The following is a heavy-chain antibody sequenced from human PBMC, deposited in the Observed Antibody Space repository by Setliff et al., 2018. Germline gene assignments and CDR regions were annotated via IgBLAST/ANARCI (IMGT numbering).Heavy chain of an antibody. Sequence: PGGSLRLSCAESGFTFNNCGMHWVRQAPGKGLEWVAFIEFDGTKIYYADSVKGRFTISRDNSKNTLSLQMHSLRVEDTAFYYCAKVLSLVGASDHWGQGTLVTVSS. V-gene: IGHV3-30*02. J-gene: IGHJ4*02. CDR2: IEFDGTKI. CDR1: GFTFNNCG. CDR3: AKVLSLVGASDH. D-gene: IGHD1-26*01.